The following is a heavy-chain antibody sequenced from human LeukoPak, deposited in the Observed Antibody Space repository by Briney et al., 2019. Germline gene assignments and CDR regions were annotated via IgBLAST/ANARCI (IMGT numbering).Heavy chain of an antibody. CDR3: ATDQGIVGAHG. J-gene: IGHJ4*02. CDR2: IIPIFGTA. D-gene: IGHD1-26*01. V-gene: IGHV1-69*13. CDR1: GGTFSSYA. Sequence: SVKVSCKASGGTFSSYAISWVRQAPGQGLEWMGGIIPIFGTANYAQKFQGRVTITADESTSTAYMELSSLRAEDTAVYYCATDQGIVGAHGWGQGTLVTVSS.